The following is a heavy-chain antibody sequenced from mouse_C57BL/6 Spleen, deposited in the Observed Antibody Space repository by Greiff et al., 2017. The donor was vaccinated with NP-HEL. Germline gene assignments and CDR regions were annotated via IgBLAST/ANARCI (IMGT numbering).Heavy chain of an antibody. Sequence: EVQLQQSGTVLARPGASVKMSCKTSGYTFTSYWMHWVKQRPGQGLEWIGAIYPGNSDTSYNQKFKGKAKLTAVTSASTAYMELSSLTNEDSAVYYCTRLYDGYYVKVWFAYWGQGTLVTVSA. CDR1: GYTFTSYW. V-gene: IGHV1-5*01. J-gene: IGHJ3*01. CDR3: TRLYDGYYVKVWFAY. CDR2: IYPGNSDT. D-gene: IGHD2-3*01.